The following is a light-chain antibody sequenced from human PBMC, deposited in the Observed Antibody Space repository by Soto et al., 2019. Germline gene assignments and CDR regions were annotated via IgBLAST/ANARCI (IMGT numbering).Light chain of an antibody. CDR2: DAS. J-gene: IGKJ3*01. CDR3: QQYDNLPPFT. V-gene: IGKV1-33*01. CDR1: QDISNY. Sequence: DIQMTQSPSSLSASVGDRVTITCQASQDISNYLNWYQQEPGKAPKLLIYDASNLETGVPSRFSGSGSATDFTFTISSLQPEDIATYYCQQYDNLPPFTFGPGTKVDIK.